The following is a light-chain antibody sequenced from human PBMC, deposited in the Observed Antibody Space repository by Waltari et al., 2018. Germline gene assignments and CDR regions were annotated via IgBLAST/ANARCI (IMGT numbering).Light chain of an antibody. Sequence: QSALTQPASVSGSPGQSITISCTGTSSDVGFYDFVTWFQQHPGKPPKVMIYKVDNRPAGVSNRVSGSKTGNTASLTISELQAEDEADYYCSSYTRSSYWVFGGGTQLTVL. CDR3: SSYTRSSYWV. J-gene: IGLJ3*02. V-gene: IGLV2-14*01. CDR2: KVD. CDR1: SSDVGFYDF.